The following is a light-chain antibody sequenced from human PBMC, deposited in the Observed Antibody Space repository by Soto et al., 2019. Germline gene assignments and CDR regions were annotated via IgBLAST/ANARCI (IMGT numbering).Light chain of an antibody. CDR2: SAS. Sequence: DIVMTQSPDSLSVSLGERATVNCKSSQSVLYSANNKNYLAWYQQKPGQPPNLLIYSASTRESGVPDRFSGSGSGTDFTLTISSLQAEDVAVYYCHQYYSTPYTFGQGTKLEIK. CDR1: QSVLYSANNKNY. J-gene: IGKJ2*01. CDR3: HQYYSTPYT. V-gene: IGKV4-1*01.